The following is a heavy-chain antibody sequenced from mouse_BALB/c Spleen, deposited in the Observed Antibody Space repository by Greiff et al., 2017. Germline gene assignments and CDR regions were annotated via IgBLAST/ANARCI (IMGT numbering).Heavy chain of an antibody. Sequence: DVKLQESGPSLVKPSQTLSLTCSVTGDSITSCYWNWIRKFPGNKLEYMGYISYSGSTYYNPSLKSRISITRDTSKNQYYLQLNSVTTEDTATYYCAKGYDYDWFAYWGQGTLVTVSA. D-gene: IGHD2-4*01. V-gene: IGHV3-8*02. CDR1: GDSITSCY. CDR2: ISYSGST. CDR3: AKGYDYDWFAY. J-gene: IGHJ3*01.